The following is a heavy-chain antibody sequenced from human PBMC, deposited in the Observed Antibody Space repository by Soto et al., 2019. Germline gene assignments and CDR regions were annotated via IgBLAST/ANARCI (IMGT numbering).Heavy chain of an antibody. J-gene: IGHJ4*02. CDR2: IYYSGST. CDR1: GGSISSYY. D-gene: IGHD3-10*01. CDR3: ARRYGVYFDY. Sequence: QVQLQASGPGLVKPSETLSLTCNVSGGSISSYYWSWIRPPPGKGLEWIGYIYYSGSTNYNPSLKSRVTISVDKSKNQFSLKLSSVTAADTAVYYCARRYGVYFDYWGQGTLVTVSP. V-gene: IGHV4-59*08.